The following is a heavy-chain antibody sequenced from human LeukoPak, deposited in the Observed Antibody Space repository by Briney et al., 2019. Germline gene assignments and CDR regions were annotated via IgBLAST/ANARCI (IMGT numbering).Heavy chain of an antibody. J-gene: IGHJ5*02. Sequence: GASVKVSCKASGYTFTSYGISWVRQAPGQGLEWMGWISAYNGNTNYAQKLQGRVTMTTDTSTSTAYMELRSLRSDDTAVYYCARDPSTVTTSDWFDPWGQGTLVTVSS. CDR2: ISAYNGNT. D-gene: IGHD4-17*01. CDR1: GYTFTSYG. V-gene: IGHV1-18*04. CDR3: ARDPSTVTTSDWFDP.